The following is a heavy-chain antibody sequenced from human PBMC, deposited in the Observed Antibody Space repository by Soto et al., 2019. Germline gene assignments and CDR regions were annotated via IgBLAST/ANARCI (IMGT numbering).Heavy chain of an antibody. CDR1: GFTFSSYG. J-gene: IGHJ4*02. V-gene: IGHV3-30*03. CDR3: VSDRGYGHASVPYS. D-gene: IGHD5-18*01. CDR2: ISYDGGLQ. Sequence: QAQLVESGGGVVQPGRSLRLSCAASGFTFSSYGMHWVRQAPGTGLEWVAVISYDGGLQHYADSVKGRFTISRDNSKNTVLLQMNSLRAEDTAVYCCVSDRGYGHASVPYSWGQGTLVSVSS.